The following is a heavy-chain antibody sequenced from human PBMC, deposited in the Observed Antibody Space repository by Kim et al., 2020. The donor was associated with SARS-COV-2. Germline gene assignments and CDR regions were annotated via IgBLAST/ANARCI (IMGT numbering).Heavy chain of an antibody. CDR1: GYTFTSYS. CDR3: ARGRGVTVWFDP. Sequence: ASVKVSCKASGYTFTSYSMNWVRQAPGQGLEWMGWINTNTGNPTYAQGFTGRFAFSLDPSVSPAYLQISSLKAEDTAVYYCARGRGVTVWFDPWGQGTLVTVSS. J-gene: IGHJ5*02. D-gene: IGHD3-16*01. V-gene: IGHV7-4-1*02. CDR2: INTNTGNP.